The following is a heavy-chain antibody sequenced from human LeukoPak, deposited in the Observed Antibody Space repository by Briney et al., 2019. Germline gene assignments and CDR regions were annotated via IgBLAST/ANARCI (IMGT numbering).Heavy chain of an antibody. J-gene: IGHJ4*02. V-gene: IGHV4-34*01. CDR1: GGSFSGYY. Sequence: PSETLSLTCAVYGGSFSGYYWSWIRQPPGKGLEWIGEINHSGSTNYNPSLKSRVTIPVDTSKNRFSLKLSSVTAADTAVYYCARSFTPSFDYWGQGTLVTVSS. CDR3: ARSFTPSFDY. CDR2: INHSGST.